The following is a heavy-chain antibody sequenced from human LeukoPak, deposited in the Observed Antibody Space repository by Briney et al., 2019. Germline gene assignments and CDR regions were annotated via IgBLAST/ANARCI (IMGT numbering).Heavy chain of an antibody. V-gene: IGHV3-53*01. J-gene: IGHJ4*02. CDR2: IYSGGST. CDR3: VRRHDYGDY. Sequence: GGSLRLSCAASGFTFSDYYMSWIRQAPGKGLEWVSVIYSGGSTYYADSVKGRFTISRDNSKSTLYLQMSSLRAEDTAVYYCVRRHDYGDYWGQGTLVTVSS. CDR1: GFTFSDYY.